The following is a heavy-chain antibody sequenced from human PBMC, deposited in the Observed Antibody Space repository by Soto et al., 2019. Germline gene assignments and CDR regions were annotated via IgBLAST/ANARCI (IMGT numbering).Heavy chain of an antibody. CDR2: IYYSGST. Sequence: TLSLTCTVSGGSISSSSYYWGWIRQPPGKGLEWIGSIYYSGSTYYNPSLKSRGTISVDTSKTQFSLKLSSVTAADTAVYYCSRNDRTYYDILTRYYFVDYWGQGPLVTVSS. J-gene: IGHJ4*02. CDR1: GGSISSSSYY. D-gene: IGHD3-9*01. CDR3: SRNDRTYYDILTRYYFVDY. V-gene: IGHV4-39*01.